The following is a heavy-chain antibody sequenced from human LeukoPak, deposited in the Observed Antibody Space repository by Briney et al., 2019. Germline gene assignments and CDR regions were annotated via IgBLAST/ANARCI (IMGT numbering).Heavy chain of an antibody. D-gene: IGHD6-13*01. Sequence: GGSLRLSCAASGFTFSSYAMHWVRQAPGEGLEWVAVISYDGSNKYYADSVKGRFTISGDNSKNTLYLQMNSLRAEDTAVYYCARRQQQHYYYGMDVWGQGATVTVSS. CDR2: ISYDGSNK. CDR3: ARRQQQHYYYGMDV. CDR1: GFTFSSYA. V-gene: IGHV3-30-3*01. J-gene: IGHJ6*02.